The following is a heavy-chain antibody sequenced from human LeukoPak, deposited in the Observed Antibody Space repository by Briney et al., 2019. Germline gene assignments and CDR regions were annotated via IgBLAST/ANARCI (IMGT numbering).Heavy chain of an antibody. J-gene: IGHJ4*02. Sequence: PGGSLRLSCAASGFTFSSYAIQWVRQAPGKGLEWVSSIGTAGDTYYAGSVKGRFTLSRENAKKSSHLQMNNLGAGDTAVYYYARGSLGFDYWGQGTLVTVSS. CDR1: GFTFSSYA. V-gene: IGHV3-13*04. CDR2: IGTAGDT. CDR3: ARGSLGFDY.